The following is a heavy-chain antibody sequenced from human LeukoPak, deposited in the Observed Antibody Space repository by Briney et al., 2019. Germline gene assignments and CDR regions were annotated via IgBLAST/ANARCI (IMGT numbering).Heavy chain of an antibody. CDR3: AKYLPGGAVSGAFDY. D-gene: IGHD6-19*01. V-gene: IGHV3-23*01. Sequence: GGSLRLSCAASGFTFSSYAMSWVRQAPGKGLEWVSGISDSGGNTYYAASVEGRFTISRDNSKTTLYLQMNSLRGEDTAVYYCAKYLPGGAVSGAFDYWGQGTLVTVSS. CDR1: GFTFSSYA. CDR2: ISDSGGNT. J-gene: IGHJ4*02.